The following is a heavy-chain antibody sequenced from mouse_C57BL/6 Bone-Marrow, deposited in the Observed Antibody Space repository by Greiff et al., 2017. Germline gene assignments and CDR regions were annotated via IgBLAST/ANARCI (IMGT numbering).Heavy chain of an antibody. CDR3: AREVLPLTGY. J-gene: IGHJ2*01. V-gene: IGHV1-55*01. Sequence: QVHVKQPGAELVKPGASVKMSCKASGYTFTSYWITWVKQRPGQGLEWIGDIYPGSGSTNYNEKFKSKATLTVDTSSSTAYMQLSSLTSEDSAVYYCAREVLPLTGYWGQGTTLTVSS. D-gene: IGHD1-1*01. CDR2: IYPGSGST. CDR1: GYTFTSYW.